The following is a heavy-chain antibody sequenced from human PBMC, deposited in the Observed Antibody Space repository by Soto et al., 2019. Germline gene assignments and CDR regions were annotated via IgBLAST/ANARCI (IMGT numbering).Heavy chain of an antibody. V-gene: IGHV4-61*08. D-gene: IGHD3-16*01. CDR2: IYLSVST. CDR1: GDSVSSGDYY. Sequence: SETLYLTCTVSGDSVSSGDYYWTWIRQPPGKGLEWVGHIYLSVSTNYNPSLKSRVTISLDTSKNQFSLKLTSVTAADTAVYYCARVPIDTYMIYWSDPWGQGTLVT. CDR3: ARVPIDTYMIYWSDP. J-gene: IGHJ5*02.